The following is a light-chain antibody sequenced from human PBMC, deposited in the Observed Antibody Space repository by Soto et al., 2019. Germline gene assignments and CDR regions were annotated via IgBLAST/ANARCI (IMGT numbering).Light chain of an antibody. Sequence: EIVLTQSPGTLSLSPGERATLSCRASHTISSSYLAWYQQKPGQAPRLLMYGISRRATGIPDRFSGSGSGTYFTLTITRLEPEDFAVYSCQQYVTSSPRTFGQGTKVEIK. V-gene: IGKV3-20*01. J-gene: IGKJ1*01. CDR2: GIS. CDR1: HTISSSY. CDR3: QQYVTSSPRT.